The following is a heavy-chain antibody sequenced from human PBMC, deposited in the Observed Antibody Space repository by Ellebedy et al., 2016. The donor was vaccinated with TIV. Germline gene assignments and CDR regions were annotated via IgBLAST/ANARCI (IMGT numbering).Heavy chain of an antibody. D-gene: IGHD6-13*01. V-gene: IGHV3-11*03. Sequence: GESLKISXVASGFSFSKYYMNWIRQVPGKGLEWLSYISRDSSDINYADSVNGRFTISRDNAKNSLYLQMNSLRAEDTAVYYCKVSSWFEKDIWGQGTLVTVSS. CDR3: KVSSWFEKDI. CDR1: GFSFSKYY. CDR2: ISRDSSDI. J-gene: IGHJ4*02.